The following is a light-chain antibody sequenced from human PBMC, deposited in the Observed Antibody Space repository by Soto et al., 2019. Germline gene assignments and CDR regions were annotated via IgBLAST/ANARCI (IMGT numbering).Light chain of an antibody. CDR3: QQYGSSPPNT. J-gene: IGKJ2*01. CDR2: GAS. V-gene: IGKV3-20*01. Sequence: EIVLTQSPGTLSLSPGERATLSCRASQSVSSSYLAWYQQRPGQAPRLLIYGASSRATDIPDRFSGSGSGTDFTLTISRLEPEDFAVYYCQQYGSSPPNTFVQGTKLEIK. CDR1: QSVSSSY.